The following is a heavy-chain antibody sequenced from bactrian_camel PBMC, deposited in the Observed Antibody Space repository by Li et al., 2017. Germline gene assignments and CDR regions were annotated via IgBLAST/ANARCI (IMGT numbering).Heavy chain of an antibody. CDR3: AKDVFGFTIGASIDQ. J-gene: IGHJ4*01. CDR2: INSAGPT. CDR1: GFTVSSYS. V-gene: IGHV3S40*01. Sequence: QLVESGGGLVQPGGFLRLSCAASGFTVSSYSMIWVRQAPGKGLEWVSQINSAGPTYYADSVKGRFTISRDNAKNTVYLRLNNLKTEDMAMYYCAKDVFGFTIGASIDQWGQGTQVTVS. D-gene: IGHD2*01.